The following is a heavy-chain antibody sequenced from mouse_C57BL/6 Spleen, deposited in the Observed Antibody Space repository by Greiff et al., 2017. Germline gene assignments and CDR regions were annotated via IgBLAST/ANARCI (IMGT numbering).Heavy chain of an antibody. CDR2: ISSGSSTI. V-gene: IGHV5-17*01. Sequence: DVKLVESGGGLVKPGGSLKLSCAASGFTFSDYGMHWVRQAPEKGLEWVAYISSGSSTIYYADTVKGRFTISRDNAKNTLFLQMTSLRSEDTAMYYCASYYYGSSYNYFDYWGQGTTLTVSS. J-gene: IGHJ2*01. CDR3: ASYYYGSSYNYFDY. CDR1: GFTFSDYG. D-gene: IGHD1-1*01.